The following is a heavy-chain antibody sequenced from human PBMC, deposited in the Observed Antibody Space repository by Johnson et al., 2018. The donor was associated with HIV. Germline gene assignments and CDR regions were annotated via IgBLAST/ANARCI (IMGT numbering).Heavy chain of an antibody. D-gene: IGHD6-13*01. V-gene: IGHV3-33*06. J-gene: IGHJ3*02. CDR1: GFTFNSYG. Sequence: QVQLAESGGGVVRPGGSLRLSCAASGFTFNSYGMHWVRQAPGKGLEWVAVIWYDGSNKYYADSVKGRFTISRDNSKNTLYLQMNSLRAEDTAVYYCVKGIDSSSWYAFDIWGQGTMVTVSS. CDR3: VKGIDSSSWYAFDI. CDR2: IWYDGSNK.